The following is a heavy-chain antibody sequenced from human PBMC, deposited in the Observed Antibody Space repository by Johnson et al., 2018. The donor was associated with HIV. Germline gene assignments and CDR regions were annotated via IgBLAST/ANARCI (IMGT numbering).Heavy chain of an antibody. Sequence: QVQLVESGGGLVKPGGSLRLSCAASGFTFSDYYMSWIRRAPGKGLEWVSYISGGSTYFADSRKGRFTISRDSSKNTLYLQMNSLRAEDTAVYYCAREFGDLRAFDIWGQGTKVTVSS. CDR3: AREFGDLRAFDI. J-gene: IGHJ3*02. V-gene: IGHV3-11*05. D-gene: IGHD3-16*01. CDR2: ISGGST. CDR1: GFTFSDYY.